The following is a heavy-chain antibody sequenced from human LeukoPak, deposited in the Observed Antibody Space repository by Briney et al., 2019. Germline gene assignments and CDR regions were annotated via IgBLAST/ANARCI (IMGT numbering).Heavy chain of an antibody. CDR2: ISGSGGST. Sequence: GGSLRLSCAASGFTFSSYAMSWVRQAPGKGLEWVSAISGSGGSTYYADSVKGRFTISRDNSKNTLYLQMNSLRAEDTAVYYCAKDRSSGWFRTSSDYWGQGTLVTVSS. CDR1: GFTFSSYA. CDR3: AKDRSSGWFRTSSDY. J-gene: IGHJ4*02. V-gene: IGHV3-23*01. D-gene: IGHD6-19*01.